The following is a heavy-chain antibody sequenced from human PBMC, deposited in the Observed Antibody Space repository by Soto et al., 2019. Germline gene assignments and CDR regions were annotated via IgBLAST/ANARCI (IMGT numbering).Heavy chain of an antibody. J-gene: IGHJ5*02. CDR3: ARGPATDIVVVPAASWFDP. CDR1: GGTFSSYA. V-gene: IGHV1-69*13. D-gene: IGHD2-2*01. Sequence: ASVKVSCKASGGTFSSYAISWVRQAPGQGLEWMGGIIPIFGTANYAQKFQGRVTITADESTSTAYMELSSLRSEDTAVYYCARGPATDIVVVPAASWFDPWGQGTLVTVSS. CDR2: IIPIFGTA.